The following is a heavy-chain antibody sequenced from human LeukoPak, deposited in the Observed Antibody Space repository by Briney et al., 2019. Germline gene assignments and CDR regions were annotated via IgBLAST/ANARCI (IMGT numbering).Heavy chain of an antibody. Sequence: ASVKVSFKASGYTFTGYFIHWVRQAPGQGLEWMGWINPNSGGTNYAQKFQGRVTMTRDTSISSAYMELSRLRSDDTAVYYCAGHSDSSEGWFHPWGQGTLVTVSS. D-gene: IGHD6-6*01. CDR1: GYTFTGYF. CDR2: INPNSGGT. CDR3: AGHSDSSEGWFHP. V-gene: IGHV1-2*02. J-gene: IGHJ5*02.